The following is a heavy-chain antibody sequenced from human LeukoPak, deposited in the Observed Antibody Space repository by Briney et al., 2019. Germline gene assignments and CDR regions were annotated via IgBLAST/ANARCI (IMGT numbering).Heavy chain of an antibody. D-gene: IGHD5-12*01. Sequence: GRSLRLSCAASGFTFDDYAMHWVRQAPGKGLEWVSGISWNSGNIGYADSMKGRFTISRDNAKNSLYLQMNSPRAEDTALYYCAKDGGGYSYYGMDVWGQGTTVTVSS. J-gene: IGHJ6*02. V-gene: IGHV3-9*01. CDR3: AKDGGGYSYYGMDV. CDR2: ISWNSGNI. CDR1: GFTFDDYA.